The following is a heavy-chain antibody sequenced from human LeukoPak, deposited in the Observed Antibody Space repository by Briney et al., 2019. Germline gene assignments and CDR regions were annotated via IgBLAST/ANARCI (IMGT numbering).Heavy chain of an antibody. J-gene: IGHJ5*02. Sequence: ASVKVSCKASGYTFTSYGISWVRQAPGQGLEWMGWISAYNGNTNYAQKLQGRVTMTTDTSTSTAYMELRSLRSDDTAVYYCARVKTLYYYDSSGYYYHWGQGTLVTVSS. D-gene: IGHD3-22*01. V-gene: IGHV1-18*01. CDR3: ARVKTLYYYDSSGYYYH. CDR1: GYTFTSYG. CDR2: ISAYNGNT.